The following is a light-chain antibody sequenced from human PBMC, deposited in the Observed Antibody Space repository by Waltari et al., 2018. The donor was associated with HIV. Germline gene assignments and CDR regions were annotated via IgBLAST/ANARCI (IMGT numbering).Light chain of an antibody. Sequence: SSALTQTPSVSVSPGQTATITCSGEAFPSRYAHWYHQRAGKAPFLVIYQDHKRTSGIPDRFSGSSSGTVLTLTISGVQTEDEGDYYCQTTDTNGVVVFGGGTKVTVL. V-gene: IGLV3-25*03. CDR1: AFPSRY. CDR2: QDH. J-gene: IGLJ2*01. CDR3: QTTDTNGVVV.